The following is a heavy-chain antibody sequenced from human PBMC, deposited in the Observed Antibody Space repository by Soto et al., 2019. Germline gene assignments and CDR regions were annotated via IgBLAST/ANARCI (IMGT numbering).Heavy chain of an antibody. CDR2: IYYSGST. V-gene: IGHV4-39*01. J-gene: IGHJ5*02. CDR3: ARRLYYDFWSGPGPNWFDP. D-gene: IGHD3-3*01. CDR1: GGSISSSSYY. Sequence: PSETLSLTCTVSGGSISSSSYYWGWIRQPPGKGLEWIGSIYYSGSTYYNPSLKSRVTISVDTSKNQFSLKLSSVTAADTAVYFCARRLYYDFWSGPGPNWFDPWGQGTLVTVSS.